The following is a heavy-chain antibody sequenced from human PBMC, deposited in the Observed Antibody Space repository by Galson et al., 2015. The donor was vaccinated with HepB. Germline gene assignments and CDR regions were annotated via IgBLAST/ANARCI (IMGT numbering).Heavy chain of an antibody. V-gene: IGHV3-53*01. CDR1: GFIVSRNY. CDR2: IYSAGNT. Sequence: SLRLSCAASGFIVSRNYMTWVRQAPGGGLEWVSIIYSAGNTNYADSVKGRFTTTRDNSKNTVYLQMNSLRVEDTAVYYCARVWGGFGNDTFDIWGQGTMVTVSS. D-gene: IGHD3-10*01. CDR3: ARVWGGFGNDTFDI. J-gene: IGHJ3*02.